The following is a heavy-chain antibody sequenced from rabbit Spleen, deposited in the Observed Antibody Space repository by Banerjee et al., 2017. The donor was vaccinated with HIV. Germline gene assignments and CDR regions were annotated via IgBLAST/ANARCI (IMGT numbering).Heavy chain of an antibody. J-gene: IGHJ6*01. CDR2: IYTGTTDST. CDR1: GFSFSSSDY. V-gene: IGHV1S45*01. D-gene: IGHD8-1*01. Sequence: QEQLVESGGDLVKPGASLTLTCTASGFSFSSSDYMCWVRQAPGKGLEWIACIYTGTTDSTYYASRAKGRFTISKTSSTTLTLQMTSLTAADTATYFCARDSGTSFSSYGMDLWGQGTLVTVS. CDR3: ARDSGTSFSSYGMDL.